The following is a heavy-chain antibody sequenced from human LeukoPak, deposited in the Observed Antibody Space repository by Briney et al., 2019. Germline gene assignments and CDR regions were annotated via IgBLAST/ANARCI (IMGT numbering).Heavy chain of an antibody. CDR2: IYYSGNT. CDR1: DGSISSNSYY. Sequence: SETLSLTCTVSDGSISSNSYYWGWIRQPPGKGLEWIANIYYSGNTYYNPSLKSRVTISVDTSKYQFSLKLRSVTAADTAVYHCARARRQWLVGANIRGDNPPYYYDYWGQGILVTVSS. D-gene: IGHD6-19*01. J-gene: IGHJ4*02. V-gene: IGHV4-39*07. CDR3: ARARRQWLVGANIRGDNPPYYYDY.